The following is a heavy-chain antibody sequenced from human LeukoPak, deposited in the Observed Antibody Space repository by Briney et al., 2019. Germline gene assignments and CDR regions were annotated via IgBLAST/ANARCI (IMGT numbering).Heavy chain of an antibody. Sequence: ASVKVSCKASGYTFTSYYMHWVRQAPGQGLEWMGVINPSGGTTSHAQKFQGRVTMTRDTSISTAYMELSRLRSDDTAVYYCARDRGSEYCSSTSCYHYYYYMDVWGKGTTVAVSS. D-gene: IGHD2-2*01. CDR3: ARDRGSEYCSSTSCYHYYYYMDV. CDR2: INPSGGTT. CDR1: GYTFTSYY. V-gene: IGHV1-46*01. J-gene: IGHJ6*03.